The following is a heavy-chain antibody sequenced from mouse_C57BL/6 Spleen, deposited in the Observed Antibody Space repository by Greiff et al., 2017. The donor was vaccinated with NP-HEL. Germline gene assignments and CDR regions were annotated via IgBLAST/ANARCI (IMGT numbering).Heavy chain of an antibody. Sequence: DVHLVESGGGLVKPGGSLKLSCAASGFTFSSYAMSWVRQTPEKRLEWVATISDGGSYTYYPDNVKGRFTISRDNAKNNLYLQMSHLKSEDTAMYYCARGWGDYDRFAYWGQGTLVTVSA. CDR3: ARGWGDYDRFAY. V-gene: IGHV5-4*01. D-gene: IGHD2-4*01. CDR1: GFTFSSYA. CDR2: ISDGGSYT. J-gene: IGHJ3*01.